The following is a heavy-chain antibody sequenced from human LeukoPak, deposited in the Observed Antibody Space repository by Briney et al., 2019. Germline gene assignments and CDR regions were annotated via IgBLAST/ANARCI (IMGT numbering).Heavy chain of an antibody. CDR2: INNSGST. CDR1: GGSFSGYY. J-gene: IGHJ6*03. V-gene: IGHV4-34*01. Sequence: PSETLSLTSAVYGGSFSGYYWRWIRQPPGKGLEWIVVINNSGSTYYNPSLKSRVTISVDTSKNQCSLKLSSVTAADTAVYYCARVVLLWFGELIGNYYYMDVWGKGTTVTVSS. D-gene: IGHD3-10*01. CDR3: ARVVLLWFGELIGNYYYMDV.